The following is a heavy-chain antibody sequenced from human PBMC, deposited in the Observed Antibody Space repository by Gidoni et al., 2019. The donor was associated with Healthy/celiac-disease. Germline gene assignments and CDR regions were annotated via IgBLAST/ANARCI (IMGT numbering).Heavy chain of an antibody. V-gene: IGHV3-9*01. Sequence: EVQLVESGGGLVQPGRSLRLSCAASGFTFDDYAMHWVRQAPGKGLEWVSGISWNSGSIGYADSVKGRFTISRDNAKNSLYLQMNSLRAEDTALYYCAKGSIAARPGYFQHWGQGTLVTVSS. CDR1: GFTFDDYA. J-gene: IGHJ1*01. CDR2: ISWNSGSI. D-gene: IGHD6-6*01. CDR3: AKGSIAARPGYFQH.